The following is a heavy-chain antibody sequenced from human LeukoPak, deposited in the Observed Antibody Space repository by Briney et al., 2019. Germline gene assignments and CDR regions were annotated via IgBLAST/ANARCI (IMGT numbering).Heavy chain of an antibody. CDR2: INHSGST. CDR1: GGSISSGASD. CDR3: ARVRYYGSGYRNWFDP. Sequence: SQTLSLTCTVSGGSISSGASDWGWIRQHPKRGLEWVGYINHSGSTYYNPSLGSRVTMSVDTSKNQFSLKLSSVTAADTAVYYCARVRYYGSGYRNWFDPWGQGTLVTVSS. D-gene: IGHD3-10*01. V-gene: IGHV4-31*03. J-gene: IGHJ5*02.